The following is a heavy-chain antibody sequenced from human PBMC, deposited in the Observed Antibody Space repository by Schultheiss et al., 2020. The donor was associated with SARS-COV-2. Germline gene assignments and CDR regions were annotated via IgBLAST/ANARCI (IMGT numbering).Heavy chain of an antibody. J-gene: IGHJ4*02. V-gene: IGHV3-21*01. CDR3: ARDPGRSYSSSWYYFDY. D-gene: IGHD6-13*01. CDR1: GFTFDDYA. CDR2: ISSSSSYI. Sequence: GGSLRLSCAASGFTFDDYAMHWVRQAPGKGLEWVSSISSSSSYIYYADSVKGRFTISRDNAKNSLYLQMNSLRAEDTAVYYCARDPGRSYSSSWYYFDYWGQGTLVTVSS.